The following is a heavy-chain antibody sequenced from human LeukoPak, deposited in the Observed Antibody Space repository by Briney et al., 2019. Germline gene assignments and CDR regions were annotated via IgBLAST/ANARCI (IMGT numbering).Heavy chain of an antibody. D-gene: IGHD6-19*01. V-gene: IGHV4-31*03. CDR1: GGSISSGGYY. Sequence: SETLSLTCTVSGGSISSGGYYWRWIRQHPGTGLEWIGYIYYSGSTYYNPSLKSRVTISVDTSKNQFSLKLSSVTAADTAVYYCARGSIAVHWFDPWGQGTLVTVSS. J-gene: IGHJ5*02. CDR2: IYYSGST. CDR3: ARGSIAVHWFDP.